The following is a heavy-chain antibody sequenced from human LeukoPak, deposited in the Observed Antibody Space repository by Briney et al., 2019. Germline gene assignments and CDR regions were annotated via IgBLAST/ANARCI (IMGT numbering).Heavy chain of an antibody. CDR3: ANEVRPNDY. V-gene: IGHV3-23*01. Sequence: GGSLRLSCAASGFAFSSHAMCWVRQAPGKGLEWVSSIDISGGSTYYADSAEGRFTISRDNSKNTLYLQMNGLRVEDTALYYCANEVRPNDYWGQGTLVTVSS. J-gene: IGHJ4*02. CDR2: IDISGGST. CDR1: GFAFSSHA. D-gene: IGHD1-1*01.